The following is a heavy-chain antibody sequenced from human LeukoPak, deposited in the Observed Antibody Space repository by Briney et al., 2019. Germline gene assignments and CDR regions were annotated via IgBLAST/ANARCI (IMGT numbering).Heavy chain of an antibody. CDR3: AKWGRSPGSYSSWFDP. Sequence: SETLSLTCAVSGGSISSSNWWSWVRQPPGKGLEWIGEIYHSGSTNCNPSLKSRVTISVDKSKNQFSLKLSSVTAADTAVYYCAKWGRSPGSYSSWFDPWGQGTLVTVSS. CDR1: GGSISSSNW. V-gene: IGHV4-4*02. J-gene: IGHJ5*02. D-gene: IGHD1-26*01. CDR2: IYHSGST.